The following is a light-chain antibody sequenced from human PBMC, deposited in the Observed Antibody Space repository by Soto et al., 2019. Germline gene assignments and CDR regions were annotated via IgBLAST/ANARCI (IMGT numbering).Light chain of an antibody. Sequence: SYELTQPPSVSVAPGKTARITCGGNNIGGKSVHWYQQKPGQAPVLVIYYDRDRPSGIPERFSGSNSGNTATLTIDRVAAGDEADYYCHVWDSGSDHVIFGGGTKVTVL. V-gene: IGLV3-21*04. CDR2: YDR. CDR1: NIGGKS. J-gene: IGLJ2*01. CDR3: HVWDSGSDHVI.